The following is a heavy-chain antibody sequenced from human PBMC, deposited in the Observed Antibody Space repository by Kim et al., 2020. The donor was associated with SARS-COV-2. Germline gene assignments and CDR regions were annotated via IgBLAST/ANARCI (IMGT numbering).Heavy chain of an antibody. CDR2: ISGSGGST. CDR1: GFTFSSYA. Sequence: GGSLRLSCAASGFTFSSYAMSWVRQAPGKGLEWVSAISGSGGSTYYADSVKGRFTISRDNSKNTLYLQMNSLRAEDTAVYYCAKPIEMATFFQQIVAFDIWGQGTMVTVSS. D-gene: IGHD2-21*01. CDR3: AKPIEMATFFQQIVAFDI. V-gene: IGHV3-23*01. J-gene: IGHJ3*02.